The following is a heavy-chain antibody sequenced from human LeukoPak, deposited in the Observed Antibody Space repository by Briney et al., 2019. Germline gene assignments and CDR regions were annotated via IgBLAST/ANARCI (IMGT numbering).Heavy chain of an antibody. V-gene: IGHV1-69*04. CDR1: GGTFSSYA. CDR3: ASYYDSSGYRTRPLDY. D-gene: IGHD3-22*01. CDR2: IIPILGIA. J-gene: IGHJ4*02. Sequence: GASVKVSCKASGGTFSSYAISWVRQAPGQGLEWMGRIIPILGIANYAQEFQGRVTITADKSTSTAYMELSSLRSEDTAVYYCASYYDSSGYRTRPLDYWGQGTLVTVSS.